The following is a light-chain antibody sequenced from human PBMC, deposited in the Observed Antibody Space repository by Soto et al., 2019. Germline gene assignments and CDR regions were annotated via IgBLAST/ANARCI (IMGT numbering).Light chain of an antibody. V-gene: IGKV1-39*01. Sequence: DIQMTQSPSSLSASVGDRVTITCRASQSISSYLNWYQQKPGKAPKLLIYAASSLQSGVPSRFSGSGSGTDFTLTISSLQPEDFATYYCQKSYRTPLTFGGGTKVEI. CDR1: QSISSY. J-gene: IGKJ4*01. CDR3: QKSYRTPLT. CDR2: AAS.